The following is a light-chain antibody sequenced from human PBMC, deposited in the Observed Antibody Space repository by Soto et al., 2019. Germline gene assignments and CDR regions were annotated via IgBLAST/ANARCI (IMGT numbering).Light chain of an antibody. CDR3: SSSTSSTTRVV. CDR2: DVT. J-gene: IGLJ2*01. V-gene: IGLV2-14*03. CDR1: SSDVGGYNY. Sequence: QSALTQPASVSGSPGQSITISCTGTSSDVGGYNYVSWYQQHPGEAPKPMIYDVTNRPSGVSNRFSGSKSGNTASLTISGLQAEDEADYYCSSSTSSTTRVVFGGGTKLTVL.